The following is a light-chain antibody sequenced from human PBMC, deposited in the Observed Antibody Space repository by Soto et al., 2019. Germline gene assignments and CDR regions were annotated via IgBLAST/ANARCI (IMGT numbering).Light chain of an antibody. CDR2: GAS. V-gene: IGKV3-20*01. Sequence: EIVLTQSPGTLSLSPGARASLSCRASQSVSSNYLAWFQQKPGQAPRLLISGASNRASDIPDRFSGSGSWTDFTLTISSLQPEDFAAYYCQQFNSYPPHFGQGTRLEIK. J-gene: IGKJ5*01. CDR3: QQFNSYPPH. CDR1: QSVSSNY.